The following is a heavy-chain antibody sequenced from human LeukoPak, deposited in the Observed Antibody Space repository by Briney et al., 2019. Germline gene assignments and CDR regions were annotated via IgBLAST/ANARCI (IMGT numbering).Heavy chain of an antibody. Sequence: PSGTLSLTCAVSGGSISSSNWWSWVRQPPGKGLEWIGEIYHSGSTNYSPSLKSRVTISVDKSKNQFSLKLSSVTAADTAVYYCARVLGSSWLYYFDYWGQGTLVTVSS. V-gene: IGHV4-4*02. D-gene: IGHD6-13*01. J-gene: IGHJ4*02. CDR2: IYHSGST. CDR3: ARVLGSSWLYYFDY. CDR1: GGSISSSNW.